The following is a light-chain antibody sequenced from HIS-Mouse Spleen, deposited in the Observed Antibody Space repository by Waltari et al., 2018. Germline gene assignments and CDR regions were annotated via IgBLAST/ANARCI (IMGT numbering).Light chain of an antibody. J-gene: IGLJ2*01. CDR2: EDS. CDR1: ALPKKY. Sequence: SYELTQPPSVSVSPGQTARITCSGDALPKKYASWYQQKSGQAPVLVIYEDSKRPSGIPERFSGSSSGTMATLTISGAQVEDEADYYCYSTYSSGNHRVFGGGTKLTVL. CDR3: YSTYSSGNHRV. V-gene: IGLV3-10*01.